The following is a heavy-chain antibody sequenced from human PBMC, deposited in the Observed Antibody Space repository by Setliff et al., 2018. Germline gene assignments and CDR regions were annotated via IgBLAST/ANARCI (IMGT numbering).Heavy chain of an antibody. CDR2: IYYSGST. D-gene: IGHD6-13*01. CDR3: AGGAFGSRWYVRPWFDP. J-gene: IGHJ5*02. Sequence: SETLSLTCRVSGGSISSGNYYWGLIRQPPGKGLEWVAAIYYSGSTYSNPSLKSRLIISVDAPDNQFSVKLSSVTAADTAVYYCAGGAFGSRWYVRPWFDPWGQGTLVTVSS. V-gene: IGHV4-39*01. CDR1: GGSISSGNYY.